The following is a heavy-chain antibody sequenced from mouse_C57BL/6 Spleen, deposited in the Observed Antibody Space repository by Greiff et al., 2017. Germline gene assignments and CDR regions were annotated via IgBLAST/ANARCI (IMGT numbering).Heavy chain of an antibody. V-gene: IGHV14-2*01. CDR3: ARPYGSSYGWYFDV. D-gene: IGHD1-1*01. J-gene: IGHJ1*03. CDR1: GFNIKDYY. CDR2: IDPEDGET. Sequence: VQLQQSGAELVKPGASVKLSCTASGFNIKDYYMHWVKQRTEQGLEWIGRIDPEDGETKYAPKFQGKATITADTSSNTAYRQLSSLTSEDTAVYYCARPYGSSYGWYFDVWGTGTTVTVSS.